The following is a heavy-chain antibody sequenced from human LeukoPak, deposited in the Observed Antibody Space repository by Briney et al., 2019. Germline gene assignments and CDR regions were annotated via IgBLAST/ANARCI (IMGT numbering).Heavy chain of an antibody. CDR3: ARTENYIPEDCFDP. D-gene: IGHD5-24*01. V-gene: IGHV4-39*01. CDR2: ICYSGST. Sequence: PSETLSLTCSVSGGSIGSSSYCWGWIRQPPGKGLEWIGTICYSGSTFYNPSLKSRVPLSVDTSKNQLSLKLSSVTAADTAVYYCARTENYIPEDCFDPWGQGTLVTVSS. CDR1: GGSIGSSSYC. J-gene: IGHJ5*02.